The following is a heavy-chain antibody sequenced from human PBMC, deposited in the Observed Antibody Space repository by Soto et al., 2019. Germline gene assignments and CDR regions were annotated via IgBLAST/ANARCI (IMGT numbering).Heavy chain of an antibody. D-gene: IGHD2-8*01. Sequence: QVQLQESGPGLVKPSETLSLTCTVSVGSITSSGYYWGWIRQPPGKGLEWIGSYYYSGSTYYSPSLKSRVTISVDTSKNQFSLKVTSVTAADTAVYYCARRPGNAMYSAVRHAFDIWGPGTMVTVSS. CDR2: YYYSGST. CDR3: ARRPGNAMYSAVRHAFDI. J-gene: IGHJ3*02. CDR1: VGSITSSGYY. V-gene: IGHV4-39*01.